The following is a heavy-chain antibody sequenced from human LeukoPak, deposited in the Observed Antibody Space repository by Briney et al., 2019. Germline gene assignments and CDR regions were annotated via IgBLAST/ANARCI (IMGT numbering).Heavy chain of an antibody. Sequence: SETLSLTCSVYGGPLSSSSYYWGWIRQPPGKGLEWIGSIYYSGTTYYNPSLKRRVPISVATSTNQFTLKVSSVTAADTAVYYCAREKYSPGAVDYWGQGSLVTVSS. CDR2: IYYSGTT. CDR1: GGPLSSSSYY. V-gene: IGHV4-39*01. D-gene: IGHD6-6*01. J-gene: IGHJ4*02. CDR3: AREKYSPGAVDY.